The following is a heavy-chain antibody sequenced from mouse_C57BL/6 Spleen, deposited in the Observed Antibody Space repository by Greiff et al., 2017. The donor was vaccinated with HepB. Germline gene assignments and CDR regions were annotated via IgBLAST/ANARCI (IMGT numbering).Heavy chain of an antibody. J-gene: IGHJ1*03. D-gene: IGHD2-3*01. V-gene: IGHV1-19*01. CDR2: INPYHGGT. CDR3: ARGWLLHGGGFYWYFDV. Sequence: EVQLQQSGPVLVKPGASVKMSCKASGYTFTDYYMNWVKQSHGKSLEWIGVINPYHGGTSYNQQFKGKATLTVDKSSSTAYMELNILTSEDSAVYYCARGWLLHGGGFYWYFDVWGTGTTVTVSS. CDR1: GYTFTDYY.